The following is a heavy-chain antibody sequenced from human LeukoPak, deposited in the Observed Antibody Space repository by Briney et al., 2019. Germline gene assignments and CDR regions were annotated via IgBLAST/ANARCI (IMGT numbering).Heavy chain of an antibody. CDR2: IYYSGST. V-gene: IGHV4-39*01. D-gene: IGHD4-23*01. CDR3: AREGGGNTCFDY. J-gene: IGHJ4*02. Sequence: GSLRLSCAASGFTFSSYGMHWIRQPPGKGLEWIGSIYYSGSTYYNPSLKSRVTISVDTSKNQFSLKLSSVTAADTAVYYCAREGGGNTCFDYWGQGTLVTVSS. CDR1: GFTFSSYG.